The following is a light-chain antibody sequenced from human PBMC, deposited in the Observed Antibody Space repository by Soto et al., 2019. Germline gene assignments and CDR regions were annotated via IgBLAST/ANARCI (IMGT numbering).Light chain of an antibody. J-gene: IGKJ1*01. CDR3: QEYRNNYGT. CDR2: KAS. V-gene: IGKV1-5*03. Sequence: DIQMTQSPATLAASVGDRVSITCRASQRIDTWLAWYQQKPGKAPNLLIYKASRLQSGVPSRFSGSGSGTEFTLTISSLQLEDFATYYCQEYRNNYGTFGQGTKV. CDR1: QRIDTW.